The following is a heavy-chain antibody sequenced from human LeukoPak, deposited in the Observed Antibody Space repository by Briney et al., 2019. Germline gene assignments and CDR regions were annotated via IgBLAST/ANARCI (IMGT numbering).Heavy chain of an antibody. V-gene: IGHV3-23*01. CDR1: GFTFSSYA. CDR2: ISGSGGST. Sequence: GGSLRLSCAASGFTFSSYAMSWVRQAPGKGLEWVSAISGSGGSTYYADSVKGRFTISRDNSKNTLYLQMNSLRAEDTAVYYCAGNLDFWSGYSGADAFDIWGQGTMVTVSS. J-gene: IGHJ3*02. D-gene: IGHD3-3*01. CDR3: AGNLDFWSGYSGADAFDI.